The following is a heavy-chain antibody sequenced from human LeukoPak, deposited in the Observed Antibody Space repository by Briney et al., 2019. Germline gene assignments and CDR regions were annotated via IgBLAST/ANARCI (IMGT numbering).Heavy chain of an antibody. D-gene: IGHD2-21*01. J-gene: IGHJ4*02. Sequence: PGGSLRLSCAASGFTFSSYSMNWVRQAPGKGLEWVSSISSSSSYIYYADSVKGRFTISRANSKNTLDLQMNSLRAGDSAIYYCAKGICTPDYWGQGTLVTVSS. V-gene: IGHV3-21*04. CDR1: GFTFSSYS. CDR3: AKGICTPDY. CDR2: ISSSSSYI.